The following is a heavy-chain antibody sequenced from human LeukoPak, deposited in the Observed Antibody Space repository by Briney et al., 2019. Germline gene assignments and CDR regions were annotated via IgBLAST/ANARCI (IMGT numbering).Heavy chain of an antibody. Sequence: PWGGLRLSCVASGFTFSSHWMHWVRQVPGKGLVWVSRIDYEGGTTDYADSVEGRFTISRDNARNTLYLQMNSLRAEDTAIYYCARNNWGIDYWGLGTLVTVSS. CDR2: IDYEGGTT. D-gene: IGHD1/OR15-1a*01. CDR3: ARNNWGIDY. J-gene: IGHJ4*01. CDR1: GFTFSSHW. V-gene: IGHV3-74*01.